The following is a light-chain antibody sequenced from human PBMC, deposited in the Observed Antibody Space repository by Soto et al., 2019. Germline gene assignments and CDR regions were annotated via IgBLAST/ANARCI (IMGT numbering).Light chain of an antibody. CDR3: QQYGSSPGT. J-gene: IGKJ4*01. CDR2: GAS. Sequence: EIVLTQSPGTLSLSPGERATLSCRASQSVTSNYLAWYQQKPGQAPRLLIYGASNRATGIPDRFSGSGSGTDFTLTISRLEPEDFVVYYCQQYGSSPGTFGGGTKVEIK. CDR1: QSVTSNY. V-gene: IGKV3-20*01.